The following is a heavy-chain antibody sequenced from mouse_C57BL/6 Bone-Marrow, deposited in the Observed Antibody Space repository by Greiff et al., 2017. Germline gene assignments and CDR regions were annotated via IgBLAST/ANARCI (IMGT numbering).Heavy chain of an antibody. J-gene: IGHJ2*01. CDR3: ARGDGYYPFDY. V-gene: IGHV1-19*01. CDR1: GYTFTDYY. D-gene: IGHD2-3*01. Sequence: EVQLQQSGPVLVKPGASVKMSCKASGYTFTDYYMNWVKQSHGKSLEWIGVINPYNGGTSYNQKFKGKATLTVDKSSSTAYMELNSLTSEDSAVYYGARGDGYYPFDYWGQGTTLTVSS. CDR2: INPYNGGT.